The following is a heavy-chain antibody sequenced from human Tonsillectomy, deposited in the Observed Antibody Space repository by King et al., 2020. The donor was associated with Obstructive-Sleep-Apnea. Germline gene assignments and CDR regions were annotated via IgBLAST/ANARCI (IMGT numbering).Heavy chain of an antibody. Sequence: VQLVESGGGFVQPGGSLRLSCAASGFTFNIYWMHWVRQAPGKGPGWVSNIYGDGSSTTYADAVKGRFTISRDNAKNTLQLQMNSLRAEDTAVYYCARDRLYGMDLWGQGTTVTVSS. CDR3: ARDRLYGMDL. V-gene: IGHV3-74*01. J-gene: IGHJ6*02. D-gene: IGHD6-19*01. CDR2: IYGDGSST. CDR1: GFTFNIYW.